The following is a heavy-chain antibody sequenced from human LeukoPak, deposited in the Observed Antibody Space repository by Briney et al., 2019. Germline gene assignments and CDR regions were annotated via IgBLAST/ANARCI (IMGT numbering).Heavy chain of an antibody. Sequence: GGSLRLSCAASGFTFSSYAMHWVRQAPGKGLEWVGRIKSKTDGGTTDYAAPVKGRFTISRDDSKNTLYLQMNSLKTEDTAVYYCTTDWRSLVGAQYYFDYWGQGTLVTVSS. D-gene: IGHD1-26*01. CDR1: GFTFSSYA. CDR3: TTDWRSLVGAQYYFDY. CDR2: IKSKTDGGTT. J-gene: IGHJ4*02. V-gene: IGHV3-15*01.